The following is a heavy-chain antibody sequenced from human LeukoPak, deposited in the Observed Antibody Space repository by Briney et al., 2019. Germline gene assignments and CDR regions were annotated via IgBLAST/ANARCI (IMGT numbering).Heavy chain of an antibody. J-gene: IGHJ3*02. CDR2: ISYDGSNK. Sequence: GGSLRLSCAASGFTVSSDGMHWVRQAPGKGLEWVAVISYDGSNKYYADSVKGRFTISRDNGKNSLYLHMSSLRADDTAIYYCATETEYSNYDAFDIWGQGTMVTVSS. CDR3: ATETEYSNYDAFDI. V-gene: IGHV3-30*03. CDR1: GFTVSSDG. D-gene: IGHD4-11*01.